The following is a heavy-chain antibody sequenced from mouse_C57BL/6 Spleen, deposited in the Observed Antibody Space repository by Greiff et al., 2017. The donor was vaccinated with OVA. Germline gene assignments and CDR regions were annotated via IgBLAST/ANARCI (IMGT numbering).Heavy chain of an antibody. CDR1: GYTFTSYW. J-gene: IGHJ2*01. Sequence: QVQLQQPGAELVMPGASVKLSCKASGYTFTSYWMHWVKQRPGQGLEWIGEIDPSDSYTNYNQKFKGKSTLTVDKSSSTAYMQVSSLTSEDSAVYYCARGGLLFDYWGQGTTLTVSS. D-gene: IGHD2-3*01. CDR2: IDPSDSYT. CDR3: ARGGLLFDY. V-gene: IGHV1-69*01.